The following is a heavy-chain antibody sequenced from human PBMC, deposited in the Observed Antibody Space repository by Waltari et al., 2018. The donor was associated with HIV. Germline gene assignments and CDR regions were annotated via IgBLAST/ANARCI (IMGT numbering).Heavy chain of an antibody. CDR3: AGEVTGTTVSWFDP. V-gene: IGHV4-31*03. CDR2: SFYSGIA. J-gene: IGHJ5*02. Sequence: QVQLQESGPGLVKPSQTLSLTCTVSGGSISSGGYYWSWIRQHPGRGLEWSWYSFYSGIAYYRPALMRRVTISVAPSKSQFSLKLSSVTAAGTGVYYCAGEVTGTTVSWFDPWGQGTLVTVSS. CDR1: GGSISSGGYY. D-gene: IGHD1-7*01.